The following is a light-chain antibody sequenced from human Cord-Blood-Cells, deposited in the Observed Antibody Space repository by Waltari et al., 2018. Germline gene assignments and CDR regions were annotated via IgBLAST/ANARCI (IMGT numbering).Light chain of an antibody. CDR3: QQYYSYPRT. J-gene: IGKJ1*01. Sequence: AIRMTQSPSSFSASTGDRVTITCRASQGISSYLASYQQKPGKAPKLLIYATSTLQSGVPSRFRGSGSGTDFTLTISCLQSEDFATYYCQQYYSYPRTFGQGTKVEIK. V-gene: IGKV1-8*01. CDR1: QGISSY. CDR2: ATS.